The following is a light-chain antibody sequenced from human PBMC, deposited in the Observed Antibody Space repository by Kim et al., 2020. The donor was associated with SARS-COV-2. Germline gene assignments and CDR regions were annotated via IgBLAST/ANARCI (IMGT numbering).Light chain of an antibody. Sequence: SYELTQPPSVSVSPGQTVSISCSGDKLGDKYACWYQQRSGQSPVLVIYEDTRRPSGIPERFSASTSGNTATLTISGTQAMDEADYYCQAWDSTTVIFGGGTQLTVL. CDR3: QAWDSTTVI. CDR1: KLGDKY. V-gene: IGLV3-1*01. CDR2: EDT. J-gene: IGLJ2*01.